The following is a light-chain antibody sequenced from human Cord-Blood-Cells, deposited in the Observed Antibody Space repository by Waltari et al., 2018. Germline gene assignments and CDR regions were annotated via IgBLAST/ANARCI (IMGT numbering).Light chain of an antibody. V-gene: IGLV2-8*01. CDR1: SSDGGGYTY. CDR2: EFS. Sequence: QSALTQPPSASGSPGQSVTISCTGTSSDGGGYTYVYWYQQHPGKAPKLMIYEFSKRPSGVPDRFSGSKSGNTASLTVSGLQAEDEADYYCSSYAGSNNFVVFGGGTKLTVL. CDR3: SSYAGSNNFVV. J-gene: IGLJ2*01.